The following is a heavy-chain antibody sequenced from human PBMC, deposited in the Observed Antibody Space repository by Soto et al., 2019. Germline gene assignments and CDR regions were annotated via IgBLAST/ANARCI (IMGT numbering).Heavy chain of an antibody. J-gene: IGHJ6*02. Sequence: ASVKVSCKASGYTFTGYYMHWVRQAPGQGLEWMGWINPNSGGTNYAQKFQGWVTMTRDTSISTAYMELSRLRSDDTAVYYCARVPMGIAVAGTGEENYYYYYGMDVWGQGTTVTVSS. D-gene: IGHD6-19*01. V-gene: IGHV1-2*04. CDR1: GYTFTGYY. CDR3: ARVPMGIAVAGTGEENYYYYYGMDV. CDR2: INPNSGGT.